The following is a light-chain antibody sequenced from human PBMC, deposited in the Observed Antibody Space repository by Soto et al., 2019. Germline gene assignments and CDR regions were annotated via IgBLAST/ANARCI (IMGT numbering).Light chain of an antibody. CDR3: SSYTGSTAYV. CDR1: SSDVGGYNY. J-gene: IGLJ1*01. Sequence: QSALTQPASVSGSPGQSITISCTGTSSDVGGYNYVSWYQLHPGKAPKLIIYEVSNRPSGVSNRFSGSKSGNTASLTISGLQAEDEADYYCSSYTGSTAYVFGTGTKVTVL. V-gene: IGLV2-14*01. CDR2: EVS.